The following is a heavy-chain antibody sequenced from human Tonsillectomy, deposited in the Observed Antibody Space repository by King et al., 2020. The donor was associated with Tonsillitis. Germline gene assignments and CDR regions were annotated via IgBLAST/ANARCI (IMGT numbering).Heavy chain of an antibody. D-gene: IGHD3-3*01. V-gene: IGHV3-30-3*01. CDR2: ISYDGSNK. J-gene: IGHJ4*02. CDR1: GFTFSSYS. CDR3: ARRGDGSFWSGYYKGPFDY. Sequence: VQLVESGGGVVQPGRSLRLSCAASGFTFSSYSMHWVRQAPGKGLEWVAVISYDGSNKYYADSVKGRFTISRDNSKNTLYLQMNSLRAEDTAVYYCARRGDGSFWSGYYKGPFDYWGQGTLVTVSS.